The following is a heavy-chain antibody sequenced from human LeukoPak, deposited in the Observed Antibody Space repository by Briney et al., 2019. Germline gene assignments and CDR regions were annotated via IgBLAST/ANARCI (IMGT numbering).Heavy chain of an antibody. V-gene: IGHV3-48*01. J-gene: IGHJ4*02. CDR1: GFTFSSYG. D-gene: IGHD2-15*01. Sequence: PGGSLRLSCAASGFTFSSYGMTWVRQAPGKGLEWVSYISSSSSTIYYADSVKGRFTISRDNAKNSLYLQLNSLRAEDTAVYYCAVGVYGPFDYWGQGTLVTVSS. CDR3: AVGVYGPFDY. CDR2: ISSSSSTI.